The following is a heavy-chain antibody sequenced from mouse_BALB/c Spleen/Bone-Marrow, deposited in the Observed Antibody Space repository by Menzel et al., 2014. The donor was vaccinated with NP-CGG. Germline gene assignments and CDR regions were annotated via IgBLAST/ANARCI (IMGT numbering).Heavy chain of an antibody. Sequence: EVKLLESGGGLVQPGGSLKFSCAASGFDFSRYWMSWVRQAPGKGLEWIGEINPDSRTINYAPSLKYKFIISRDNAKNTMYLKMNKVKSEDTALYCCARRRYYGYFAYWGQGTTLTGSS. D-gene: IGHD1-1*01. J-gene: IGHJ2*01. V-gene: IGHV4-1*02. CDR1: GFDFSRYW. CDR3: ARRRYYGYFAY. CDR2: INPDSRTI.